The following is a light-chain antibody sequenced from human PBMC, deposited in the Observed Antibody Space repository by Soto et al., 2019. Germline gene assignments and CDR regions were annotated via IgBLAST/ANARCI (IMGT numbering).Light chain of an antibody. CDR3: QQRSNWPIT. CDR1: RSVSSY. V-gene: IGKV3-11*01. Sequence: EIVLTQSAATLSLSPGESATLFFRSTRSVSSYLAWYQQKPGQAPRLLIYDASSRPTDIPARFSGSGSGTDFTLTISSLEPEDFALYYCQQRSNWPITFGQGTRLEIK. CDR2: DAS. J-gene: IGKJ5*01.